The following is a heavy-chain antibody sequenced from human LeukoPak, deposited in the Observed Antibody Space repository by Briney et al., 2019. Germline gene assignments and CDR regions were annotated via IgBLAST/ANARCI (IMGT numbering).Heavy chain of an antibody. CDR2: IYPGESHT. D-gene: IGHD2-2*02. Sequence: GEPLNFSGKGSGYSFPNYSIGWVRQMPGKGLEWMGLIYPGESHTRCSPSVQAQVTISVNKSISTAYLQWRNLKASDTAMYYGASGPYAYTSSATLGSYNWFGPWGQGSLVTVAS. J-gene: IGHJ5*02. CDR3: ASGPYAYTSSATLGSYNWFGP. V-gene: IGHV5-51*01. CDR1: GYSFPNYS.